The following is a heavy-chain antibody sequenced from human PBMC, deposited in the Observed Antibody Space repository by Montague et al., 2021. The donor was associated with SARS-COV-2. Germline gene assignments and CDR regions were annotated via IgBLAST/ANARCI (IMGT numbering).Heavy chain of an antibody. CDR2: IYYTGST. Sequence: TLSLTCTVSAGSIIGNNYYWTWIRQHPGKDLEWIAYIYYTGSTYYNPSLQSRLRTSLDTSKNQFSLTLTSVTAADTAIYYCARNRGWGSRGAGYIDLWGRGTLVTVSS. V-gene: IGHV4-31*03. D-gene: IGHD1-14*01. CDR1: AGSIIGNNYY. CDR3: ARNRGWGSRGAGYIDL. J-gene: IGHJ2*01.